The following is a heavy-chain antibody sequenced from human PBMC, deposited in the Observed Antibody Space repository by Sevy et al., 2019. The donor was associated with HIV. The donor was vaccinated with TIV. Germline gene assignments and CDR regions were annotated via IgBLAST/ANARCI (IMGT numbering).Heavy chain of an antibody. CDR2: SGNKANIYTT. CDR1: GLSFSDYN. V-gene: IGHV3-72*01. D-gene: IGHD3-10*01. Sequence: GGSLRLSCEASGLSFSDYNMDWVRQAPGRGLEWLGRSGNKANIYTTQYAASVKGRFSISRDDLKNSLSLQMNSLNTEDTAVYYCARELWYGELGGWFDPWGQRTLVTVSS. CDR3: ARELWYGELGGWFDP. J-gene: IGHJ5*02.